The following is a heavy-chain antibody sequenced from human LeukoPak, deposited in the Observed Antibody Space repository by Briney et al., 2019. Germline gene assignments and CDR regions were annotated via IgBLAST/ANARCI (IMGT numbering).Heavy chain of an antibody. CDR3: ARYEGYSYGYDY. CDR1: GGSISSGSYY. J-gene: IGHJ4*02. V-gene: IGHV4-61*02. Sequence: SETLSLTCTVSGGSISSGSYYWSWIRQPAGKGLEWIGRIYASGSTNYNPSLKSRVTISVDTSKNQFSLKLSSVTAADTAVYYCARYEGYSYGYDYWGQGTLVTVSS. D-gene: IGHD5-18*01. CDR2: IYASGST.